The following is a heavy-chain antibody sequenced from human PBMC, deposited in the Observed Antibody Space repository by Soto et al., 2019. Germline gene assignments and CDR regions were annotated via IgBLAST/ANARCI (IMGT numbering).Heavy chain of an antibody. Sequence: PGGSLRLSCAASGFTFSSYSMNWVRQAPGKGLEWVSYISSSSSTIYYADSVKGRFTISRDNAKNSLYLQMNSLRSEDTAVYYCASQYCGDYCSANYWGQGTLVTVSS. V-gene: IGHV3-48*01. CDR3: ASQYCGDYCSANY. CDR1: GFTFSSYS. D-gene: IGHD2-21*02. CDR2: ISSSSSTI. J-gene: IGHJ4*02.